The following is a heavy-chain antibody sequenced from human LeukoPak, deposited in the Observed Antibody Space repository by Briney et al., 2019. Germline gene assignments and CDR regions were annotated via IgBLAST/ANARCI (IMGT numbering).Heavy chain of an antibody. Sequence: GGSLRLAWAASGFTFSSYAMRWVRQAPGKGLEWVAVISYDGSNKYYAGSRKGRFTIYRDNSKNTLYLQMNRLRAEDTAVYYCARPRIRGIVPADFDYWGQGTLVTVSS. CDR2: ISYDGSNK. CDR3: ARPRIRGIVPADFDY. D-gene: IGHD2-2*01. CDR1: GFTFSSYA. J-gene: IGHJ4*02. V-gene: IGHV3-30*01.